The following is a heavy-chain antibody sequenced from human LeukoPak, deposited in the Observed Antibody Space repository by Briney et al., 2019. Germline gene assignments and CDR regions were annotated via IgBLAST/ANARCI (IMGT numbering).Heavy chain of an antibody. V-gene: IGHV1-46*01. CDR1: GYTFTSYY. CDR2: INPSGGST. D-gene: IGHD3-3*01. J-gene: IGHJ4*02. Sequence: ASVKVSCKASGYTFTSYYMHWVRQAPGQGLEWMGIINPSGGSTSYAQKFQGRVTIIADESTSTVYMELNSLTSEDTAVYYCASGATSGVGRADYWGQGTLVTVSS. CDR3: ASGATSGVGRADY.